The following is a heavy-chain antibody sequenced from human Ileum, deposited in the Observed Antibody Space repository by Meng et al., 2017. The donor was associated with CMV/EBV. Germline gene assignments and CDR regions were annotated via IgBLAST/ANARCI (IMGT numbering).Heavy chain of an antibody. J-gene: IGHJ6*02. D-gene: IGHD3-3*01. CDR2: TSADGSKI. CDR1: GFTFETYW. Sequence: GESLKISCVGSGFTFETYWIHWVRLAPGKGPLWISHTSADGSKIKYADSVKGRFTVSRDNAKNTLYLQMNSLRAEDTAVYYCAKDLWHYDYWRVHYADYYYYGMDVWGQGTTVTVSS. CDR3: AKDLWHYDYWRVHYADYYYYGMDV. V-gene: IGHV3-74*03.